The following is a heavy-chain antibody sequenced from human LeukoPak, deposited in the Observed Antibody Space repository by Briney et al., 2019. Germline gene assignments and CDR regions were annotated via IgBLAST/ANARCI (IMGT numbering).Heavy chain of an antibody. V-gene: IGHV3-23*01. CDR2: ISGNGGRA. Sequence: GGSLRLSCAASGFTFNSYAMSWVRQAPGKGLEWVSAISGNGGRAYYADSVKGRFTTSRDNSKNTLNLQMHRLRVEDTAVYYCTRVMWDSSGYPIDYWGQGSLVTVSS. CDR3: TRVMWDSSGYPIDY. D-gene: IGHD3-22*01. CDR1: GFTFNSYA. J-gene: IGHJ4*02.